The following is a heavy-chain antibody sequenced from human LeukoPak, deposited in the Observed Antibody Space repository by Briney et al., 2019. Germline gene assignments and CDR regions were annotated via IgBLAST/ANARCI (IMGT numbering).Heavy chain of an antibody. V-gene: IGHV3-23*01. CDR2: ISGSGGST. CDR1: GFNFSSHA. CDR3: AIRDGGAFDY. D-gene: IGHD1-26*01. Sequence: GESLTLSCAASGFNFSSHAMSWLRQPPGKGLEWVSAISGSGGSTYYADSVKGRFTISRDNSKNTLYLRMNSLRAEDTAVYYCAIRDGGAFDYWGQGTLVTVSS. J-gene: IGHJ4*02.